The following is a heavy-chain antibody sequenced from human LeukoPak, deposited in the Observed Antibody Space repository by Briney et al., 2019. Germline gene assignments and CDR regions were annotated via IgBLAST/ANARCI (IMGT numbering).Heavy chain of an antibody. V-gene: IGHV1-2*02. CDR3: AREAASFGTSLGYMDV. CDR2: INPHNGGT. Sequence: ASVTVSYKASVYTFIYNYIHWVRQAPGQGLEWMGWINPHNGGTKYARKFQGRVTITSDRSTTTVYMEVTRLRSDDTAVFYRAREAASFGTSLGYMDVWGKGPTVTVSS. D-gene: IGHD2-15*01. CDR1: VYTFIYNY. J-gene: IGHJ6*03.